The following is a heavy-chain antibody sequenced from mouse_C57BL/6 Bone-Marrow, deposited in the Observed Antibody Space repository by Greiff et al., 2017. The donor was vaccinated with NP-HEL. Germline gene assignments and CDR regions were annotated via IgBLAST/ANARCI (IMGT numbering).Heavy chain of an antibody. V-gene: IGHV1-72*01. CDR1: GYTFTSYW. J-gene: IGHJ1*03. Sequence: VQLQQPGAELVKPGASVKLSCKASGYTFTSYWMHWVKQRPGRGLEWIGRIDPNSGGTKYNEKFKSKATLTVDKPSSTAYMQLSSLTSEDSAVYYCARKRGGDGNYGYFDVWGTGTTVTVSS. D-gene: IGHD2-3*01. CDR3: ARKRGGDGNYGYFDV. CDR2: IDPNSGGT.